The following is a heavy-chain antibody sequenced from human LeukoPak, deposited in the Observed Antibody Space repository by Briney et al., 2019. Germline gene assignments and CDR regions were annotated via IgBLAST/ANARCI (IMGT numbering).Heavy chain of an antibody. CDR1: GFTFSSYA. V-gene: IGHV3-23*01. Sequence: PGGSLRLSCAASGFTFSSYAMSWVRQAPGKGLEWVSGISGSGGSTYYADSVKGRFTISRDNAKNTLYLQMNSLRAEDMAVYYCARDRDVNYCDYWGQGTLVTVSS. CDR3: ARDRDVNYCDY. J-gene: IGHJ4*02. CDR2: ISGSGGST. D-gene: IGHD5-24*01.